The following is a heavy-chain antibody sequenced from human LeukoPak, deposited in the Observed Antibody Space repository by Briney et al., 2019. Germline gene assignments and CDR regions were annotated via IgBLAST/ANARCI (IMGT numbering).Heavy chain of an antibody. J-gene: IGHJ5*02. Sequence: ASVKVSCKASGYTFTSYAMHWVRQAPGQRLEWMGWINAGNGNTKYSQEFQGRVTITRDTSASTAYMELSSLRSEDTAVYYCATLWFGESTNWFDPWGQGTLVTVSS. CDR3: ATLWFGESTNWFDP. CDR2: INAGNGNT. V-gene: IGHV1-3*03. D-gene: IGHD3-10*01. CDR1: GYTFTSYA.